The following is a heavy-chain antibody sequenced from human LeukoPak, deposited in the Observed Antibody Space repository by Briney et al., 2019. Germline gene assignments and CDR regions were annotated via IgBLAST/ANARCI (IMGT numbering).Heavy chain of an antibody. CDR3: ARDTEIAAAGNFDY. CDR1: GGSISSSNW. D-gene: IGHD6-13*01. CDR2: IYHSGST. Sequence: PSETLSLTCAVSGGSISSSNWWSWVRQPPGKGLEWIGEIYHSGSTNYNPSLKSRVTISVDKSKNQFSLKLSSVTAADTAVYYCARDTEIAAAGNFDYWGQGTLVTVSS. V-gene: IGHV4-4*02. J-gene: IGHJ4*02.